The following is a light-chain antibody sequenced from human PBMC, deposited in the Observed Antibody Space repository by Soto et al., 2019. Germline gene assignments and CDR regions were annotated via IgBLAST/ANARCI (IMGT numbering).Light chain of an antibody. Sequence: EIVRTQSPATLSVAPGERVTFSCRASQGVSRKLAWYQHKPGQAPRLLISGASTGATGIPARFSGSGSGTEFTLTISSLQSEDCAVYYCQQYYTWPITFGGGTKVEIK. CDR3: QQYYTWPIT. J-gene: IGKJ4*01. V-gene: IGKV3-15*01. CDR1: QGVSRK. CDR2: GAS.